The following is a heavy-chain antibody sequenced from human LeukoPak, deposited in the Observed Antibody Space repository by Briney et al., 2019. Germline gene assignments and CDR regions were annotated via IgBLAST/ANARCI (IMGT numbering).Heavy chain of an antibody. D-gene: IGHD1-26*01. V-gene: IGHV3-23*01. CDR2: ISGSGGST. Sequence: GGSLRLSCAASGFTFSSYAMSWVRQAPGKGLEWVSAISGSGGSTYYADSVRGRFTISRDNSKNTLYLQMNSLRAEDTAVYYCAKGSRSSGSYHYFDYWGQGTLVTVSS. CDR3: AKGSRSSGSYHYFDY. J-gene: IGHJ4*02. CDR1: GFTFSSYA.